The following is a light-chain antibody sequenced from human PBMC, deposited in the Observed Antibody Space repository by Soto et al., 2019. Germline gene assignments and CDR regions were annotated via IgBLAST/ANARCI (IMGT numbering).Light chain of an antibody. CDR3: QQFDDYACA. CDR2: DAS. V-gene: IGKV1D-13*01. J-gene: IGKJ3*01. Sequence: AIQLTQSQSSLPAYVDDSVTSSCRASLGIRSALSWYQQTPGQAPKPLIYDASTLESGVPSRVSGSRSGTDFPLTVSRLQPEDLDIYYCQQFDDYACAFGPGTKV. CDR1: LGIRSA.